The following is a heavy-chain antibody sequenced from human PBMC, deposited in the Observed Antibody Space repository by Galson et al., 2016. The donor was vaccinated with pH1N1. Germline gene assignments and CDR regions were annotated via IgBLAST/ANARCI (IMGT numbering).Heavy chain of an antibody. CDR1: GYSFMVYY. CDR2: ISAYDGHT. V-gene: IGHV1-18*04. Sequence: SCKASGYSFMVYYMHWVRQAPGQGPEWMGWISAYDGHTDYAQNFQGRVTMTTDTSTSTADMELGSLRPDDTAIYYCARDRGAFDIWGQGTMVTVSS. D-gene: IGHD3-10*01. J-gene: IGHJ3*02. CDR3: ARDRGAFDI.